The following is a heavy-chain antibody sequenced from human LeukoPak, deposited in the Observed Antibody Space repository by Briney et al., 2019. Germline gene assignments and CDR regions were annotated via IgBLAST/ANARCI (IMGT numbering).Heavy chain of an antibody. CDR1: GYTLTELS. CDR2: FDPEDGET. J-gene: IGHJ4*02. V-gene: IGHV1-24*01. CDR3: ARGMYYDFWSGGGPYFDY. D-gene: IGHD3-3*01. Sequence: GASVKVSCKVSGYTLTELSMHWVRQAPGKGLEWMGGFDPEDGETIYAQKFQGRVTMTEDTSTDTAYMELSSLRSEDTAVYYCARGMYYDFWSGGGPYFDYWGQGTLVTVSS.